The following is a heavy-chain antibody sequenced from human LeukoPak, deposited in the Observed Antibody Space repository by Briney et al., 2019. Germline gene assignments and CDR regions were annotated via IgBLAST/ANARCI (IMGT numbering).Heavy chain of an antibody. CDR3: VKDSGWFHFDS. D-gene: IGHD6-19*01. CDR2: VGIAADT. V-gene: IGHV3-13*01. J-gene: IGHJ4*02. CDR1: GFTFSDHA. Sequence: QPGGSLRLSCAASGFTFSDHAMHWVRQAPGKGLEWVSAVGIAADTFYPGSVKGRFTISRDNAKSSLHLQMNGLRAEDTAMYYCVKDSGWFHFDSWGQGTLVTVSS.